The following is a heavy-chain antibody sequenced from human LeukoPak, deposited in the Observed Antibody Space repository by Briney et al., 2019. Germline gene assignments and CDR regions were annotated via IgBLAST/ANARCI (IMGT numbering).Heavy chain of an antibody. Sequence: GGSLRLSCAASGFTFRTYSMHWVRQAPGKGLEWVANIKQDGSKKSYVDSVKGRFTISRDNAKNSLCLQMNSLRAEDTAIYYCTRVGYIDEGIDYWGQGTLVTVSS. D-gene: IGHD5-24*01. V-gene: IGHV3-7*04. CDR3: TRVGYIDEGIDY. J-gene: IGHJ4*02. CDR2: IKQDGSKK. CDR1: GFTFRTYS.